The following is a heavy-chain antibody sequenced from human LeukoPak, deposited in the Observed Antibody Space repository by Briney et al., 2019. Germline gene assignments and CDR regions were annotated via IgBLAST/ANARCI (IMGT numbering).Heavy chain of an antibody. Sequence: EASVKVSCRVSGYTLTELSMHWVRQAPGKGLEWMGGFDPEDGETIYAQKFQGRVTMTEDTSTDTAYMELSSLRSEDTAVYYCATVGYSYGYFSDYWGQGTLVTVSS. J-gene: IGHJ4*02. V-gene: IGHV1-24*01. D-gene: IGHD5-18*01. CDR1: GYTLTELS. CDR2: FDPEDGET. CDR3: ATVGYSYGYFSDY.